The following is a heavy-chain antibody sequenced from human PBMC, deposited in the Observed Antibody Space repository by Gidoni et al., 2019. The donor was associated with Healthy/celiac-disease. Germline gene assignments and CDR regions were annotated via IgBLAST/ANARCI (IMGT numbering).Heavy chain of an antibody. Sequence: EVQLLESGGGLVQPGGSLRLSCAASGFTFSNYAMRWVRQAPGKGLEWVSAISGSGGSTKYADSVKGRFTISRDNSKNTLSLQMNSLRAEDTAVYYCARVVGTDYYYYYGMDVWGQGTTVTVSS. J-gene: IGHJ6*02. CDR2: ISGSGGST. CDR1: GFTFSNYA. V-gene: IGHV3-23*01. CDR3: ARVVGTDYYYYYGMDV. D-gene: IGHD2-21*01.